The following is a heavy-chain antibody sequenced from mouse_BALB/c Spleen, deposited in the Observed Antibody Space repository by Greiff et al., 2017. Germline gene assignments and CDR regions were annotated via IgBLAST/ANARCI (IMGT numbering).Heavy chain of an antibody. CDR3: ARHEDRYDYFDY. J-gene: IGHJ2*01. D-gene: IGHD2-14*01. Sequence: QVQLKESGAELVKPGASVKLSCKASGYTFTEYIIHWVKQRSGQGLEWIGWFYPGSGSIKYNEKFKDKATLTADKSSSTVYMELSRLTSEDSAVYFCARHEDRYDYFDYWGQGTTLTVSS. CDR1: GYTFTEYI. V-gene: IGHV1-62-2*01. CDR2: FYPGSGSI.